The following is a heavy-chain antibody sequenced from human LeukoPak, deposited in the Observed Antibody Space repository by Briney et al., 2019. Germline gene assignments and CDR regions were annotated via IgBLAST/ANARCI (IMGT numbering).Heavy chain of an antibody. CDR1: GVTLSNYA. V-gene: IGHV3-33*08. CDR2: IWHDGATK. D-gene: IGHD3-16*01. CDR3: ARELLGEGPDAFDV. J-gene: IGHJ3*01. Sequence: GGSLRLSCVASGVTLSNYAMSWARQAPGKGLDWVAMIWHDGATKFYADSVKGRFTISRDNSKDTLYLQMDSLRAEDTAVFYCARELLGEGPDAFDVWGQGTIVTVSS.